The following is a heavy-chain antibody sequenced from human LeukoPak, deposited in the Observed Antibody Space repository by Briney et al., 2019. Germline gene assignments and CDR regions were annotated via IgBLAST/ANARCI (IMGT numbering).Heavy chain of an antibody. Sequence: GASLKISCQGSGSTFTSYWIGWVRQLPGKGLEWMGIIYPGDSDTRYSPSFQGQVTISADKSISTAYLQWSSLKASDTAMYYCARPRAAGSLYYFDYWGQGTLVTVSS. CDR2: IYPGDSDT. V-gene: IGHV5-51*01. CDR1: GSTFTSYW. CDR3: ARPRAAGSLYYFDY. D-gene: IGHD6-13*01. J-gene: IGHJ4*02.